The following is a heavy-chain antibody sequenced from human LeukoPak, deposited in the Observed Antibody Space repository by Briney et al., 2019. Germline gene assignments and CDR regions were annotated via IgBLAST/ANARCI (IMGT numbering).Heavy chain of an antibody. CDR2: IKQDGSEK. D-gene: IGHD3-22*01. Sequence: PGGSLRLSCAASGFTFSSYWMSWVRQAPGKGLEWVANIKQDGSEKYYVDSVKGRFTISRDNAKNSLYLQMNSLRAEDTAVYYCARVPYYYDSSGAAAFDIWGQGTMVTVSS. J-gene: IGHJ3*02. CDR1: GFTFSSYW. CDR3: ARVPYYYDSSGAAAFDI. V-gene: IGHV3-7*01.